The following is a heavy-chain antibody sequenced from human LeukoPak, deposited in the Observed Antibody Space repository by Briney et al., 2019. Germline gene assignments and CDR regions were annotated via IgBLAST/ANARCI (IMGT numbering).Heavy chain of an antibody. J-gene: IGHJ5*02. CDR3: AKEVGYGEGYNWFDP. CDR2: IKQDGREK. D-gene: IGHD4-17*01. CDR1: GFTFSNYW. V-gene: IGHV3-7*01. Sequence: GGSLRLSCVASGFTFSNYWMTWVRQAPGKGRECVANIKQDGREKYSVASVTGRFTISRDNSKTTLYLQMNSLRAEDTAVYYCAKEVGYGEGYNWFDPWGQGTLVTVSS.